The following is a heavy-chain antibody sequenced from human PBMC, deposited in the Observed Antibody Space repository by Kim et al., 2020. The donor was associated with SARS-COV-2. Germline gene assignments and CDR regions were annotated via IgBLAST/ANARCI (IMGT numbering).Heavy chain of an antibody. CDR1: GFGFSNYA. Sequence: GGSLRLSCAASGFGFSNYAMSWVRQAPGKGLEWVSGISNSGDDTYYGDSVRGRFIISRDNSKNTLYLQMNSLRVEDTALYYCAKEYCIGNCFWGQGTLVT. D-gene: IGHD2-21*02. CDR3: AKEYCIGNCF. J-gene: IGHJ4*02. V-gene: IGHV3-23*01. CDR2: ISNSGDDT.